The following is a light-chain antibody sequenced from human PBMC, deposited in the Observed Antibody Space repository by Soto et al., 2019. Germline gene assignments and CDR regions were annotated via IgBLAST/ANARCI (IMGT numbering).Light chain of an antibody. Sequence: EIVTTQSPATLSVSPGERATLSCRASQSVSNNLAWYQQRPGQAPRLLIYGASTRASGVPARFSGSGSGTDFTLTISSLQPEDFAVYYCQQYNVWPPWTFGQGTKVEIK. CDR1: QSVSNN. CDR3: QQYNVWPPWT. J-gene: IGKJ1*01. CDR2: GAS. V-gene: IGKV3-15*01.